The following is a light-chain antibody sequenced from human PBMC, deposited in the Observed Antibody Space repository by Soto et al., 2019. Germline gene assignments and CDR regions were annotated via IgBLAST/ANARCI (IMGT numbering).Light chain of an antibody. CDR1: SSDVGGYNY. J-gene: IGLJ3*02. CDR2: EVS. Sequence: QSVLTQPPSASGSPGQSVTISCTGTSSDVGGYNYVSWYQQYPGKAPKLMIYEVSERPSGVPDRFSGSKSGNTASLTVSGLQDEDEADDYCSSFAGSNNGVFGGGTQLTVL. V-gene: IGLV2-8*01. CDR3: SSFAGSNNGV.